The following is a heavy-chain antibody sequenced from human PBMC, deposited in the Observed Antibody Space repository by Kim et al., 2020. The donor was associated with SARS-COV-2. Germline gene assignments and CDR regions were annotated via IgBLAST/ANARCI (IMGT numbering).Heavy chain of an antibody. Sequence: SETLSLTCTVSGGSISSYYWSWIRQPPGKGLEWIGYIYYSGSTNYNPSLKSRVTISVDTSKNQFSLKLSSVTAADTAVYYCARALGTGYSSGWYENWFDPWGQGTLVTVSS. V-gene: IGHV4-59*13. CDR2: IYYSGST. CDR1: GGSISSYY. CDR3: ARALGTGYSSGWYENWFDP. J-gene: IGHJ5*02. D-gene: IGHD6-19*01.